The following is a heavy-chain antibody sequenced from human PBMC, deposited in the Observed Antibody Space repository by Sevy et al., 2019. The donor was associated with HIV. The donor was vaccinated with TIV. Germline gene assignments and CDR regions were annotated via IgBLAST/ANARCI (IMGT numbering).Heavy chain of an antibody. J-gene: IGHJ6*02. D-gene: IGHD4-4*01. CDR2: INHSGST. V-gene: IGHV4-34*01. CDR1: GGSFSGYY. Sequence: SETLSLTCAVYGGSFSGYYWSWIRQPPGKGLEWIGEINHSGSTNYNPSLKSRVTISVDTSKNQFSLKLSSVTAADTAVYYCAREGATVNGGYYYYYGMDVWGQGTTVTVSS. CDR3: AREGATVNGGYYYYYGMDV.